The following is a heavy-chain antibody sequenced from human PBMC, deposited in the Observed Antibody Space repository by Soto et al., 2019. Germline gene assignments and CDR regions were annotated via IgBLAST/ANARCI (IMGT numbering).Heavy chain of an antibody. D-gene: IGHD3-16*01. CDR1: GFTFSSYA. J-gene: IGHJ4*02. CDR3: AKRRGGGLNLAEDLDY. Sequence: PGGSLRLSCAASGFTFSSYAMSWVRQAPGKGLEWVSAISGSGGSTYYADSVKGRFTISRDNSKNTLYLQMNSLRAEDTAVYYCAKRRGGGLNLAEDLDYWGQGTLVTVSS. V-gene: IGHV3-23*01. CDR2: ISGSGGST.